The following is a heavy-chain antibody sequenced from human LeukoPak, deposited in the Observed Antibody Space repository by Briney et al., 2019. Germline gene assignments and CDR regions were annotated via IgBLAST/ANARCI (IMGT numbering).Heavy chain of an antibody. Sequence: SETLSLTCAVYGGSFSDYYWSWIRQPPGKGLEWIGEINHSGSTNYNPSLKSRVTISVDTSKNQFSLKLSSVTAADTAVYYCARSRRTTAAPFDYWGQGTLVTVSS. D-gene: IGHD4-17*01. CDR3: ARSRRTTAAPFDY. V-gene: IGHV4-34*01. CDR1: GGSFSDYY. CDR2: INHSGST. J-gene: IGHJ4*02.